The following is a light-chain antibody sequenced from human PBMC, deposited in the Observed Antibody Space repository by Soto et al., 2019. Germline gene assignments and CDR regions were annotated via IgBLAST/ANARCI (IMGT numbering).Light chain of an antibody. CDR2: GAS. V-gene: IGKV3-20*01. CDR1: QNVDSNY. Sequence: EIVFTQSPGPPAFSPGEGATLSRRASQNVDSNYLAWYQQKPGQAPRIILFGASGRATGIPDRFSGSGSGTDFTLTISRLEPEDFAVYYCQQYGSLSWTFGQGTKVDIK. CDR3: QQYGSLSWT. J-gene: IGKJ1*01.